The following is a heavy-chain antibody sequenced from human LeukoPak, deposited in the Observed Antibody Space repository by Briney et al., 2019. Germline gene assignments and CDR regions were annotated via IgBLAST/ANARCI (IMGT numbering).Heavy chain of an antibody. Sequence: GGSLRLSCDASGFTFSSYWMSWVRQAPGKGLEWVANIKQDGSEKYYVDSVKGRFTISRDNAKNSLYLQMNSLRAEDTAVYFCARPGYCSGDTCYVAFDIWGQGTMVTVSS. V-gene: IGHV3-7*01. J-gene: IGHJ3*02. D-gene: IGHD2-15*01. CDR1: GFTFSSYW. CDR2: IKQDGSEK. CDR3: ARPGYCSGDTCYVAFDI.